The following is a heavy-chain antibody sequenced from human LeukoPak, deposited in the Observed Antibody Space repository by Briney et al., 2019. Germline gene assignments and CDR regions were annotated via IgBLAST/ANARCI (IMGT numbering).Heavy chain of an antibody. D-gene: IGHD5-18*01. CDR2: INPNSGGT. Sequence: ASVKVSCTACGYTFTGYYLLWARQAPRQGLAWMGWINPNSGGTNYAQKFQGRVTMTSDTYISTADMELSRRRSDGTAVYYCARDTEVEWIQLGFHYRGQGTLVTDSS. V-gene: IGHV1-2*02. CDR1: GYTFTGYY. CDR3: ARDTEVEWIQLGFHY. J-gene: IGHJ4*02.